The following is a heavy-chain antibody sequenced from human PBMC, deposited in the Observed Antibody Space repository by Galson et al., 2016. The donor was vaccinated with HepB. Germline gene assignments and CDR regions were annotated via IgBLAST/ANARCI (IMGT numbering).Heavy chain of an antibody. CDR2: FDPEDAET. CDR3: ATARRRFSGGYFRWLAP. CDR1: RYALTDLS. V-gene: IGHV1-24*01. J-gene: IGHJ5*02. D-gene: IGHD3-10*01. Sequence: SVKVSCKVSRYALTDLSIHWVRQAPGKGLEWMGSFDPEDAETIYAQKFQGRLTMTEDTSTDTAYMELSSLRSEDTAVYHCATARRRFSGGYFRWLAPWGQGTQVTVSS.